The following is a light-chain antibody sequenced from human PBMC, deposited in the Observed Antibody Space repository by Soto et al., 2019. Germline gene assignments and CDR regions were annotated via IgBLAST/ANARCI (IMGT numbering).Light chain of an antibody. V-gene: IGKV3-20*01. CDR1: HSVSRTY. CDR2: GAS. J-gene: IGKJ5*01. CDR3: QQFDDSVT. Sequence: EIVWTQSPGTLSLSPWERATLSCRASHSVSRTYLAWYQQKPGQAPRLLIFGASDRATGTPDRFSGSGSGTDFTLTISRLEPEDSAVYYCQQFDDSVTFGQGTRLEIK.